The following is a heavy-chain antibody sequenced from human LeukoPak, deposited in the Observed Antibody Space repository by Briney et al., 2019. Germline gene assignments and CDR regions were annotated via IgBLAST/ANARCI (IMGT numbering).Heavy chain of an antibody. CDR3: ARDHAAPGRFDP. D-gene: IGHD6-6*01. V-gene: IGHV3-21*01. Sequence: WGSLRLSCGASGVTISSYSMNWVRQAPGKGLQGLSSISSSSSYIYYAASVKGRFTISRDNAKNSLYLQMNSLRAEDTAVYYCARDHAAPGRFDPWGQGTLVTVSS. J-gene: IGHJ5*02. CDR2: ISSSSSYI. CDR1: GVTISSYS.